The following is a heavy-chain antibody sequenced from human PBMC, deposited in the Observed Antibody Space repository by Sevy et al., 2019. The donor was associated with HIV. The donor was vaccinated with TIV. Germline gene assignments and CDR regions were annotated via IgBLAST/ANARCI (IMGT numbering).Heavy chain of an antibody. CDR2: ISYHGRDK. D-gene: IGHD3-9*01. CDR3: AKDFTGYNGMDV. J-gene: IGHJ6*02. CDR1: GISFTTSG. Sequence: GGSLRLSCVVSGISFTTSGMHWVRQAPGKGLEWVAVISYHGRDKFYAESVKGRSTISRDNSKNMLYLQMNSLRAEDTAVYYCAKDFTGYNGMDVWGQGTMVT. V-gene: IGHV3-30*18.